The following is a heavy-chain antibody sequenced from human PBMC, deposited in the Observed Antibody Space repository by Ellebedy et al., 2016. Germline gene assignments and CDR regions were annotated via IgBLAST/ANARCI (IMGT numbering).Heavy chain of an antibody. J-gene: IGHJ6*02. CDR1: GGSVSSGSYY. CDR2: IYYSGST. V-gene: IGHV4-61*01. Sequence: SETLSLTCTVSGGSVSSGSYYWRWIRQPPGKGLEWIGYIYYSGSTNYNPSLKSRVTISVDTSKNQFSLKLSSVTAADTAVYYCARDHLELQVLGYYYYGMDVWGQGTTVTVSS. D-gene: IGHD1-7*01. CDR3: ARDHLELQVLGYYYYGMDV.